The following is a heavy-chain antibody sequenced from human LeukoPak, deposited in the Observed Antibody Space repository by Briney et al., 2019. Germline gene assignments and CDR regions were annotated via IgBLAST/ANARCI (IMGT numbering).Heavy chain of an antibody. J-gene: IGHJ4*02. V-gene: IGHV4-34*01. CDR2: INHSGST. CDR3: VYCSSTTCYMARPYY. CDR1: GGSFSGYY. D-gene: IGHD2-2*02. Sequence: SETLSLTCAVYGGSFSGYYWSWIRQPPGKGLEWIGEINHSGSTNYNPSLKNRVTILVDTSKNQVSLELSSVTAADTAVYYCVYCSSTTCYMARPYYWGQGTLVTVSS.